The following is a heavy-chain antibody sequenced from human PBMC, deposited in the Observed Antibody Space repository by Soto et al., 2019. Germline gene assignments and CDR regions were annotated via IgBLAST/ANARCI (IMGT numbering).Heavy chain of an antibody. CDR1: GYTFSSYA. Sequence: ASVKVSCKASGYTFSSYAMHWVRQAPGQRLEWMGWVNADNGNTKYSQKFQDRVTMTRDTSISTAYMELSRLRSDDTAVYYCARGGMYSSSGYYYMDVWGKGTTVTVSS. D-gene: IGHD6-6*01. J-gene: IGHJ6*03. CDR2: VNADNGNT. V-gene: IGHV1-3*01. CDR3: ARGGMYSSSGYYYMDV.